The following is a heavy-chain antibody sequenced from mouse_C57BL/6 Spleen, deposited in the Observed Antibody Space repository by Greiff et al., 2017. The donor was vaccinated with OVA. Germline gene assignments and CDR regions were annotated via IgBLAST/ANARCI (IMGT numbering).Heavy chain of an antibody. CDR2: IDPNSGGT. CDR1: GYTFTSYW. Sequence: QVQLQQPGAELVKPGASVKLSCKASGYTFTSYWMHWVKQRPGRGLEWIGRIDPNSGGTKYNEKFKSKATLTVDKPSSTAYMQLSSLTSEDSAVYYCAREGENYYDYDDPAWFAYWGQGTLVTVSA. D-gene: IGHD2-4*01. CDR3: AREGENYYDYDDPAWFAY. J-gene: IGHJ3*01. V-gene: IGHV1-72*01.